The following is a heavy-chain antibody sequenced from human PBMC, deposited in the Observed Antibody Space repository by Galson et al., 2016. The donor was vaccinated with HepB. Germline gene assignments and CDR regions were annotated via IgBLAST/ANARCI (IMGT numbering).Heavy chain of an antibody. CDR1: GFTFSDYY. D-gene: IGHD6-6*01. J-gene: IGHJ4*02. Sequence: SLRLSCAASGFTFSDYYMTWIRQAPGKGLECISYISSFSSYTNYADSVKGRFTISRDNAKSSLFLQMNSLRAEDTAVYYCATAGTGLAARKFDSWGQGTLVTVSS. CDR2: ISSFSSYT. V-gene: IGHV3-11*06. CDR3: ATAGTGLAARKFDS.